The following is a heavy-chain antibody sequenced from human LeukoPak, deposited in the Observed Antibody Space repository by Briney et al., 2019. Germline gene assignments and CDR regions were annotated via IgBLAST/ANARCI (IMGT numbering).Heavy chain of an antibody. J-gene: IGHJ6*02. V-gene: IGHV4-59*01. D-gene: IGHD1-26*01. CDR3: ARVGGTNYYYYGMDV. CDR2: IYYSGST. CDR1: GGSISNYY. Sequence: SETLSLTCAVSGGSISNYYWSWIRQPPGKGLEWIGYIYYSGSTNYNPSLKSRVTISVDTSKNQLSLKLSSVTAADTAVYYCARVGGTNYYYYGMDVWGQGTTVTVSS.